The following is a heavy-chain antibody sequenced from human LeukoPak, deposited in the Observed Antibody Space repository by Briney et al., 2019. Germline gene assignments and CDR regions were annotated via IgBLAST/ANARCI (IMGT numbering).Heavy chain of an antibody. CDR1: GFTFSSYG. J-gene: IGHJ4*02. V-gene: IGHV3-23*01. Sequence: GGSLRLSCAASGFTFSSYGMSWVRQAPGKGLEWVSGISGSGGTTYYADSVKGRFTISRDSSKITLYLQMNSLRAEDTAVYYCAKVRANRFASFYYWGQGTLVTVSS. CDR3: AKVRANRFASFYY. CDR2: ISGSGGTT. D-gene: IGHD1/OR15-1a*01.